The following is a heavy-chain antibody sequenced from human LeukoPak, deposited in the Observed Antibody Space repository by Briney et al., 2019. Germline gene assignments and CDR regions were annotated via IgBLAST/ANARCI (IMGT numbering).Heavy chain of an antibody. Sequence: ASVKVSCKASGYTFTGYYMHWVRQAPGQGPEWMGWINPNSGGTNYAQKFQGRVTMTRDTSISTAYMELGRLRSDDTAVYYCARVGPYGSGSYYYVYYYYGMDVWGQGTTVTVSS. D-gene: IGHD3-10*01. CDR3: ARVGPYGSGSYYYVYYYYGMDV. CDR2: INPNSGGT. V-gene: IGHV1-2*02. J-gene: IGHJ6*02. CDR1: GYTFTGYY.